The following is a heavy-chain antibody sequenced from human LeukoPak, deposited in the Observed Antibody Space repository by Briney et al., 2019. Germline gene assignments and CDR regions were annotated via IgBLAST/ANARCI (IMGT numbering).Heavy chain of an antibody. V-gene: IGHV4-34*01. D-gene: IGHD5-12*01. J-gene: IGHJ4*02. CDR2: INHSGST. CDR3: ARRGYSGYGRMGGGYDY. CDR1: GGSFSGYY. Sequence: SETLSLTCAVYGGSFSGYYWSWIRQPPGQGLGWVGEINHSGSTNYNPSLKSRVTISVDTSKNQFSLKLSSVAAADTAVYYCARRGYSGYGRMGGGYDYWGQGTLVTVSS.